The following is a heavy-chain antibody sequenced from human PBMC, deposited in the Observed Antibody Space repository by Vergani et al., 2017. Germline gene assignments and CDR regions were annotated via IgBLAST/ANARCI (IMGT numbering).Heavy chain of an antibody. V-gene: IGHV3-48*04. J-gene: IGHJ3*02. CDR2: ISSSSSTI. CDR1: GFTFSSYS. D-gene: IGHD3-10*01. CDR3: ARKLPPPLLWFGEQWDAFDI. Sequence: EVQLLESGGGLVQPGGSLRLSCAASGFTFSSYSMNWVRQAPGKGLEWVSYISSSSSTIYYADSVKGRFTISRDNAKNSLYLQMNSLRSEDTAVYYCARKLPPPLLWFGEQWDAFDIWGQGTMVTVSS.